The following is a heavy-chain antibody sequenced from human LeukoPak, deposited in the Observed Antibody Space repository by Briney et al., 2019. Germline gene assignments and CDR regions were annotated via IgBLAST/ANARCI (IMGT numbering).Heavy chain of an antibody. V-gene: IGHV3-23*01. D-gene: IGHD2-21*01. CDR1: GFTFSSYA. Sequence: GGSLRLSCAASGFTFSSYAMSWVRQAPGKGLEWVSAISGSGGSTYYADSVKGRFTISRDNSKNTLYLQMNSLRAEDTAVYYCAPIENHISALIDYWGQGTLVTVSS. CDR2: ISGSGGST. CDR3: APIENHISALIDY. J-gene: IGHJ4*02.